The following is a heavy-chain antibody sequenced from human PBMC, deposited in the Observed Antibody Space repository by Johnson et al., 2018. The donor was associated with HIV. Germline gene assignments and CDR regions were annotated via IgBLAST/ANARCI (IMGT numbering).Heavy chain of an antibody. CDR2: ISGSGGST. J-gene: IGHJ3*02. CDR1: GFTFSGHG. D-gene: IGHD6-13*01. Sequence: VQLVESGGGMVQPGGSLRLSCAASGFTFSGHGIHWVRQAPGKGLEWVSAISGSGGSTYYADCVQGRFTISRDNSRTTLYLQMNSRRAEDTAVYYCAKDHWFVGSWQAFDIWGQGTMVTVSS. V-gene: IGHV3-23*04. CDR3: AKDHWFVGSWQAFDI.